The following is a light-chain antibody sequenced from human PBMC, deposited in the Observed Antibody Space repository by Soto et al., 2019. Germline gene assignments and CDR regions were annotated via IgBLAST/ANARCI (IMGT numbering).Light chain of an antibody. CDR2: DAS. Sequence: DIQMTQSPSTLSASVGDRVTITCRASQNINNWLAWYQRKPGKAPKLLIYDASSLESGVPSRFSGSGSGTEFTLTISSLQPDDFATYYCQQYNSWTFGQGTKVEI. V-gene: IGKV1-5*01. J-gene: IGKJ1*01. CDR3: QQYNSWT. CDR1: QNINNW.